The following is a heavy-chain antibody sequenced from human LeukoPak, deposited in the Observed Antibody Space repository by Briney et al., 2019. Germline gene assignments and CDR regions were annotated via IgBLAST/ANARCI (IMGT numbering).Heavy chain of an antibody. V-gene: IGHV3-72*01. CDR1: GFTISDYY. D-gene: IGHD3-10*01. J-gene: IGHJ4*02. CDR3: STGFGDE. Sequence: PGGSLRLSCAASGFTISDYYMDWDRQAPGKGLEWVGRSRNKANSYTTEYAASVKGRFTISRDDSKNSLYLQMNSLKTEDTAVYYCSTGFGDEWGLGTLVTVSS. CDR2: SRNKANSYTT.